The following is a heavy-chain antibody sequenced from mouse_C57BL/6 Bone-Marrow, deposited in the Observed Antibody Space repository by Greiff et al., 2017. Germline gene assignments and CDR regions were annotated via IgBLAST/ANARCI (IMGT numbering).Heavy chain of an antibody. CDR1: GYTFTGYW. Sequence: VQLMESGAELMKPGASVKLSCKATGYTFTGYWIEWVKQRPGHGLEWIGKILPGSGSTHYNEKFKGKATFTADKSSNTAYMQLSSLTTEDSAVYYCSICYGSSYFAWFAYWGQGTLVTVSA. V-gene: IGHV1-9*01. CDR2: ILPGSGST. CDR3: SICYGSSYFAWFAY. D-gene: IGHD1-1*01. J-gene: IGHJ3*01.